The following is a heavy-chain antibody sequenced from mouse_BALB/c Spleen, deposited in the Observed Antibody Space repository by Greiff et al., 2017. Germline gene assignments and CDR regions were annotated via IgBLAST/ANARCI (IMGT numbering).Heavy chain of an antibody. J-gene: IGHJ3*01. V-gene: IGHV5-17*02. CDR1: GFTFSSFG. Sequence: EVQLVESGGGLVQPGGSRKLSCAASGFTFSSFGMHWVRQAPEKGLEWVAYISSGSSTIYYADTVKGRFTISRDNPKNTLFLQMTSLRSEDTAMYYCARARCNFGYWGQGTLVTVSA. CDR3: ARARCNFGY. D-gene: IGHD2-1*01. CDR2: ISSGSSTI.